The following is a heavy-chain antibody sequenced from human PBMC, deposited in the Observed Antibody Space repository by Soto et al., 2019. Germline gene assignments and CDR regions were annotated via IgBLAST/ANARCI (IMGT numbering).Heavy chain of an antibody. Sequence: ASVKVSCKASGYTFASYAVHWVRQAPGKRLEWMGWIDAGNGNTKYSQKFQGRVTITRDTSASTAYMELSSLRSEDTAVYYCARAGAYDSSGYYYLYYFDYWGQGTLVTVSS. CDR2: IDAGNGNT. J-gene: IGHJ4*02. V-gene: IGHV1-3*01. CDR1: GYTFASYA. CDR3: ARAGAYDSSGYYYLYYFDY. D-gene: IGHD3-22*01.